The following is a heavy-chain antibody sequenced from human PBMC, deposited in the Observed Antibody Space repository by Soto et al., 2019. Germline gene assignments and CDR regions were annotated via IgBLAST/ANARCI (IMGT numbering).Heavy chain of an antibody. CDR2: IYYSGST. D-gene: IGHD3-10*01. J-gene: IGHJ4*02. CDR3: ATSFGLTYYFDY. V-gene: IGHV4-31*03. Sequence: SETLSLTCTVSGGSISSGGYYWSWIRQHPGKGLEWIGYIYYSGSTYYNTSLKSRVTISVDTSKNQYSLKLSSVTAADTAVYYCATSFGLTYYFDYWGQGTLVTVSS. CDR1: GGSISSGGYY.